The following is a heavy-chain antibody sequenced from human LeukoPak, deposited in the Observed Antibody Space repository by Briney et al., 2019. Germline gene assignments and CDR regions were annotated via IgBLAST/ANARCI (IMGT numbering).Heavy chain of an antibody. J-gene: IGHJ6*03. CDR2: IYYSGST. CDR1: GGSISSYY. CDR3: ARDGYGRGDNTDYMDV. D-gene: IGHD2-2*03. V-gene: IGHV4-59*12. Sequence: SETLSLTCTVSGGSISSYYWSWIRQPPGKGLEWIGYIYYSGSTNYNPSLKSRVSISLDKSRSEFSLRLNYVTAADTAVYYCARDGYGRGDNTDYMDVWGKGTTVIVSS.